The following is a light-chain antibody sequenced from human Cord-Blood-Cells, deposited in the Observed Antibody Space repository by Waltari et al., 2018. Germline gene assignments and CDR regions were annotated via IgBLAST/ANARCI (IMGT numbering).Light chain of an antibody. CDR1: SSDVGGYNH. V-gene: IGLV2-14*01. CDR3: SSYTSSSTVV. CDR2: DVS. J-gene: IGLJ2*01. Sequence: QSALTPPASVSGSPGQSITISCTGTSSDVGGYNHVSWYQQHPGKAPKLLIYDVSNRPSGVSNRFSGSKSGNTASLTISGLQAEDEADYYCSSYTSSSTVVFGGGTKLTVL.